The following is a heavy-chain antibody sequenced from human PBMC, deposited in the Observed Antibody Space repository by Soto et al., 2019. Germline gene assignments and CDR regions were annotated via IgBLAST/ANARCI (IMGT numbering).Heavy chain of an antibody. J-gene: IGHJ6*02. CDR2: FSWDGSST. D-gene: IGHD3-16*01. CDR3: GKAVGGYYYGMDV. V-gene: IGHV3-43*01. Sequence: EVQLVESGGDVVQPGGSLRLSCAASGFTFTDYTIHWVRQVPGKGLEWISLFSWDGSSTYYGDSVKGRFTISRDNNKNSVYLQINSLRPEDSAVYYCGKAVGGYYYGMDVWGQGTTVTVS. CDR1: GFTFTDYT.